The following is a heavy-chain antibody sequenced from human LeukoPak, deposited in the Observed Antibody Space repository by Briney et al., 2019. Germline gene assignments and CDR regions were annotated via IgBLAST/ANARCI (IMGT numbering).Heavy chain of an antibody. V-gene: IGHV3-64*01. CDR3: AREGYYDSSGYPVGFDI. Sequence: GGSLRLSCAASGFTFSSYAMYWVRQAPGKGLEYVSAISSNGGSTFYARSVRGRFTISRDNSKNRLYLQMGSLRAEDMAVYYCAREGYYDSSGYPVGFDIWGQGTMVTVSS. J-gene: IGHJ3*02. CDR2: ISSNGGST. CDR1: GFTFSSYA. D-gene: IGHD3-22*01.